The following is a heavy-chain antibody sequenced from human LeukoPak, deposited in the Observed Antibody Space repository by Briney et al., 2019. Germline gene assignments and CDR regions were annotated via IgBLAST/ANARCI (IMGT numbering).Heavy chain of an antibody. Sequence: GGSLRLSCAASGFTFSSYGMHWVRQAPGKGLEWVAVISYDGSNKYYADSVKGRFTISRDNSKNTLYLQMNSLRAEDTAVYYCARRDPFDYWGQGTLVTVSS. CDR3: ARRDPFDY. V-gene: IGHV3-30*03. CDR1: GFTFSSYG. J-gene: IGHJ4*02. CDR2: ISYDGSNK.